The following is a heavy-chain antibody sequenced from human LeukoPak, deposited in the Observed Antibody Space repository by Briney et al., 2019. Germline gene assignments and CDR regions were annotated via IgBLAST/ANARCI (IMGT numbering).Heavy chain of an antibody. CDR1: GFTFSGHT. CDR2: ISHDGSIK. Sequence: GRSLRLSCAASGFTFSGHTMHWVRQAPGKGLEWVALISHDGSIKKWADSVEGRFAISRDNSKNTLYLQMNSLRAEDTAVYYCAREKDVYGMDVWGQGTTVTVSS. J-gene: IGHJ6*02. V-gene: IGHV3-30*09. CDR3: AREKDVYGMDV.